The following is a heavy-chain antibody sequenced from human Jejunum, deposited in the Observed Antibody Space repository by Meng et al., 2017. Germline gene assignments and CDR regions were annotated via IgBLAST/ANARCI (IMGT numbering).Heavy chain of an antibody. CDR2: FYPPGDT. J-gene: IGHJ4*02. D-gene: IGHD3-16*01. V-gene: IGHV3-53*01. Sequence: GESLKISCAASGFTISSSYMTWVRQAPGKGLEWVSTFYPPGDTYYTDPVKGRFTTTRDNFKSTLFLQMSSLRAEDTAVYYCAGGSFGQQIDYWGQGTLVTVSS. CDR3: AGGSFGQQIDY. CDR1: GFTISSSY.